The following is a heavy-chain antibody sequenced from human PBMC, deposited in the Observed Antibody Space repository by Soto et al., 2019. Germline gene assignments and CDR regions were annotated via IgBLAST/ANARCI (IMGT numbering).Heavy chain of an antibody. D-gene: IGHD6-19*01. CDR2: ISGSGGST. V-gene: IGHV3-23*01. CDR3: AKEGIAVAGPHN. Sequence: WWSLRLSCSASVFTFSRYAMSWVRQAPGKGLEWVSAISGSGGSTYYADSVKGRFTISRDNSKNTLYLQMNSLRAEDTAVYYCAKEGIAVAGPHNWGQGTLVTV. CDR1: VFTFSRYA. J-gene: IGHJ4*02.